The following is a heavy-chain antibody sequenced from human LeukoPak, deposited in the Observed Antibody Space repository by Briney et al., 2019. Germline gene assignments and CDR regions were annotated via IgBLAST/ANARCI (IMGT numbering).Heavy chain of an antibody. V-gene: IGHV3-53*01. CDR1: GFTVSSNY. D-gene: IGHD6-19*01. CDR3: ARDSAGTDYYYGMDV. J-gene: IGHJ6*02. Sequence: GGSLRLSCAASGFTVSSNYMSWVRQAPGKGLEWVSVIYSGGSTYYADSVKGRFTISRDNSKNTLYLQMNSRRAEDTAVYYCARDSAGTDYYYGMDVWGQGTTVTVSS. CDR2: IYSGGST.